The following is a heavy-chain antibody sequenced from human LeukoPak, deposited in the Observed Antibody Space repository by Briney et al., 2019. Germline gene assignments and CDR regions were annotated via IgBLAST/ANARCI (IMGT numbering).Heavy chain of an antibody. V-gene: IGHV3-23*01. Sequence: GGSLRLSCAPSGCDFGGACGMGWGRPAPEKGLEWVSTISGGGETTHYADSVKGRLTISRDNSKNTLYLQMNSLRAEDTAVYYCVKEAVWGQGTTVTVSS. CDR3: VKEAV. CDR1: GCDFGGACG. J-gene: IGHJ6*02. CDR2: ISGGGETT.